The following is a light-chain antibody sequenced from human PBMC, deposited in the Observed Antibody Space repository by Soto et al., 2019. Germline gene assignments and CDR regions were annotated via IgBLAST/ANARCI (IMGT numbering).Light chain of an antibody. J-gene: IGKJ4*01. CDR3: QQNNNWPLT. CDR1: QSVSSN. CDR2: GIS. Sequence: EIVMTQSPATLSVSPGERATLSCRASQSVSSNLAWYQQKPGQAPRLLIYGISTRATGIPARFSGSGSGTEFTLTISSLQSEDVAVYYCQQNNNWPLTFGGGTKVEMK. V-gene: IGKV3-15*01.